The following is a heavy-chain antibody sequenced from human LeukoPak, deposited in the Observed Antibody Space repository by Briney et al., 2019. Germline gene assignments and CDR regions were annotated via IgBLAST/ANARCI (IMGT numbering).Heavy chain of an antibody. CDR1: GGTFSSYA. CDR2: IIPIFGTA. CDR3: ASGDIVATIKYFQH. D-gene: IGHD5-12*01. V-gene: IGHV1-69*06. Sequence: SVKVSCKASGGTFSSYAISWVRQAPGQGLEWMGGIIPIFGTANYAQKFQGRVTITAGKSTSTAYMELSSLRSEDTAVYYCASGDIVATIKYFQHWGQGTLVTVSS. J-gene: IGHJ1*01.